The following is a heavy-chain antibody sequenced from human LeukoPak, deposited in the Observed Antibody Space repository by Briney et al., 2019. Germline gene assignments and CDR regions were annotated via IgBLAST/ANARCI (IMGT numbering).Heavy chain of an antibody. Sequence: GASVKVSCKASGYTFTGYYMHWVRQAPGQGLEWMGWINPNSGGTNYAQKFQGRVTMTRDTSISTAYMELSRLRSDDTAVYYCARDLVSGWYGFYYYYYMDVWGKGTTVTVSS. V-gene: IGHV1-2*02. D-gene: IGHD6-19*01. J-gene: IGHJ6*03. CDR2: INPNSGGT. CDR1: GYTFTGYY. CDR3: ARDLVSGWYGFYYYYYMDV.